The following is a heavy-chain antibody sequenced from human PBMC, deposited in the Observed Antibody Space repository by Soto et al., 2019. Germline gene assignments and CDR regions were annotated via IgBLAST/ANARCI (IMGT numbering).Heavy chain of an antibody. J-gene: IGHJ6*02. CDR3: ARVKPLGYGMDV. Sequence: SQTLSLTPAISGDSVSSNSAAWNWIRPSPSRGLEWLGRTYYRSKWYNDYAVSVKGRITINPDTSKNQFSLQLNSVTPEDTAVYYCARVKPLGYGMDVWGQGTTVTVSS. V-gene: IGHV6-1*01. D-gene: IGHD6-13*01. CDR2: TYYRSKWYN. CDR1: GDSVSSNSAA.